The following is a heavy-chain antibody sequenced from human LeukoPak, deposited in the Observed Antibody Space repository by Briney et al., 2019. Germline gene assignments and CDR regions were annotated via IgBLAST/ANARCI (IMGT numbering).Heavy chain of an antibody. D-gene: IGHD4-11*01. V-gene: IGHV3-73*01. CDR3: TNSNKSH. J-gene: IGHJ4*02. Sequence: GGSLRLSCAATGLTFSGSAMHSVRQASGKGLEWVGRIRSKANSYATAYAASVKGRFTISRDDSKNTAYLQMNSLKTEDTAVYYCTNSNKSHWGQGTLVTVSS. CDR2: IRSKANSYAT. CDR1: GLTFSGSA.